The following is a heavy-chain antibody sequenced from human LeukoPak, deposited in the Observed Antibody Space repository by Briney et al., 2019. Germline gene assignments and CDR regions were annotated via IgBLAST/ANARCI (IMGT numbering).Heavy chain of an antibody. CDR2: IYYSGTT. Sequence: SETLSLTYTVSGGSISSYYWSWIRQPPGKGLEWIGYIYYSGTTNYNPSLKSRVTISVDTSKSQFSLKLSSVTAADTAVYYCARGVRGATSYWYFDLWARGTQVTVSS. CDR1: GGSISSYY. V-gene: IGHV4-59*01. CDR3: ARGVRGATSYWYFDL. D-gene: IGHD1-26*01. J-gene: IGHJ2*01.